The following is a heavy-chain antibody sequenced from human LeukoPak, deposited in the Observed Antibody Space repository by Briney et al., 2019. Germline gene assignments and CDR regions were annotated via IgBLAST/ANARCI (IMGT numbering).Heavy chain of an antibody. J-gene: IGHJ4*02. CDR2: ISGSGGST. Sequence: GGSLRLSCAASGFTFSSYAMSWVRQAPGKGLEWVSAISGSGGSTYYADSVKGRFTISRDNSKNTLYLQMNSLRAEDTAVYYCAKGLYGGNSGGLFDYWGQGTLVTVSS. V-gene: IGHV3-23*01. CDR1: GFTFSSYA. D-gene: IGHD4-23*01. CDR3: AKGLYGGNSGGLFDY.